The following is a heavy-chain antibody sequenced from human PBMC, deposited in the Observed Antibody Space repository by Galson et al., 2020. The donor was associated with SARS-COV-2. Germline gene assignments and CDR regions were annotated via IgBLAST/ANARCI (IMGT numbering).Heavy chain of an antibody. CDR2: IYYSGST. D-gene: IGHD3-22*01. V-gene: IGHV4-39*01. CDR3: ARLYDSSHYYYGMDV. CDR1: GGSISSRSYY. Sequence: ETSETLSLTCTVSGGSISSRSYYWGWIRQPPGKGLEWIGSIYYSGSTYYNPSLKSRVTISVDTSKNQFSLKLSSVTAADTAVYYCARLYDSSHYYYGMDVWGQGTTVTVSS. J-gene: IGHJ6*02.